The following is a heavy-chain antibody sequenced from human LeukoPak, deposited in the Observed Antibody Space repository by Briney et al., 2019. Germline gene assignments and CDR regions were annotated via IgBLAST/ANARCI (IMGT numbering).Heavy chain of an antibody. Sequence: SETLSLTCTVSGGSISSSSYFWGWIRQPPGKGLEWIGSIYYSGSTYYNPSLKSRVTISVDTSKNQFSLKLSSVTAADTAVYYCARHSCSSTACTFDYWGQGTLVTVSS. V-gene: IGHV4-39*01. CDR2: IYYSGST. CDR1: GGSISSSSYF. CDR3: ARHSCSSTACTFDY. D-gene: IGHD2-2*01. J-gene: IGHJ4*02.